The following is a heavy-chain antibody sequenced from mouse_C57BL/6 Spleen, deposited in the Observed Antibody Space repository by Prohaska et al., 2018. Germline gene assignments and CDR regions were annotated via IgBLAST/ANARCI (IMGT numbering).Heavy chain of an antibody. CDR2: IRLKSDNYAT. CDR1: GFTFSNYW. D-gene: IGHD4-1*01. J-gene: IGHJ2*01. V-gene: IGHV6-3*01. CDR3: TATGHYYFDY. Sequence: EVKLEESGGGLVQPGGSMKLSCVASGFTFSNYWMNWVRPSPEKGLEWVAQIRLKSDNYATHYAESVKGRFTISRDESKSSVYLQMNNLRGEDTGIYYCTATGHYYFDYWGQGTTLTVSS.